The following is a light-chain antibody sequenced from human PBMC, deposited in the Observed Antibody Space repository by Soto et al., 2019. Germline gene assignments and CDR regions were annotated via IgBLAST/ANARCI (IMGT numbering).Light chain of an antibody. CDR2: DTS. J-gene: IGKJ4*01. Sequence: EIVLTQSPATLSLSPGERATLSCRTSQSISNYLAWYQQVPGQAPRLLIYDTSNRATGIPARFSGSGSGTDFTLTISSLEPEDFAVYYCKQRSDWPLTFGGGTKVDIK. CDR1: QSISNY. CDR3: KQRSDWPLT. V-gene: IGKV3-11*01.